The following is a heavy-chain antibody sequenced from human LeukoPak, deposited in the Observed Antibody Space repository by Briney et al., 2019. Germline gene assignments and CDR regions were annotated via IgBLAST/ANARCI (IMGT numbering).Heavy chain of an antibody. CDR2: IIPIFGTA. CDR3: AARGYSGYGPYYYYGMDV. J-gene: IGHJ6*02. Sequence: SVKVSCKASGYTFTSYGISWVRQAPGQGLEWMGGIIPIFGTANYAQKFQGRVTITADESTSTAYMELSSLRSEDTAVYYCAARGYSGYGPYYYYGMDVWGQGTMVTVSS. V-gene: IGHV1-69*13. CDR1: GYTFTSYG. D-gene: IGHD5-12*01.